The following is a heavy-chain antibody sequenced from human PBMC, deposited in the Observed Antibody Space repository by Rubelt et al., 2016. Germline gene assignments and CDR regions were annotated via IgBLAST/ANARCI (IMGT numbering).Heavy chain of an antibody. CDR3: TRDPHALDY. CDR1: GFTFSSYA. Sequence: EVQLVESGGGVVQPGRSLRLSCAVSGFTFSSYAMHWVRQAPGKGLEWVSYISRSGPIYYADSVKGRFTISRDNAKNSLYLQMNSLRDEDTAVYYCTRDPHALDYWGQGALVTVST. V-gene: IGHV3-48*02. J-gene: IGHJ4*02. CDR2: ISRSGPI.